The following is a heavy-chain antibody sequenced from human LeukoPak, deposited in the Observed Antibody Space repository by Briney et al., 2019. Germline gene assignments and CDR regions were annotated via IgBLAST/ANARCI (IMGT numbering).Heavy chain of an antibody. J-gene: IGHJ5*02. CDR2: IYTSGST. CDR3: ARDRGEQWLVEGYWFDP. D-gene: IGHD6-19*01. CDR1: GGSISSYY. Sequence: SETLSLTCTVSGGSISSYYWRWIRQPAGKGLEWIGRIYTSGSTNYNPALKSRVTMSVDTSKNQFSLKLRSVTAADTAVYYCARDRGEQWLVEGYWFDPWGQGTLVTVSS. V-gene: IGHV4-4*07.